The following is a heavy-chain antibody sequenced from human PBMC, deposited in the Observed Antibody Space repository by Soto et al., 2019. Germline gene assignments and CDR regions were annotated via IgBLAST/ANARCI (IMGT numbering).Heavy chain of an antibody. CDR2: ISSSGSTI. V-gene: IGHV3-11*01. CDR1: GFTCSDYY. J-gene: IGHJ6*02. CDR3: ARDRSGSSWSQGGMDV. D-gene: IGHD6-13*01. Sequence: GGYLRLSCAASGFTCSDYYMSWIRQAPGKGLEWVSYISSSGSTIYYADSVKGRFTISRDNAKNSLYLQMNSLRAEDTAVYYCARDRSGSSWSQGGMDVWGQGTTVTVSS.